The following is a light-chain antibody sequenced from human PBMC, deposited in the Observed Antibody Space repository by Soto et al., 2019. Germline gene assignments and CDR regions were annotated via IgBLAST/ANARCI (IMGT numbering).Light chain of an antibody. CDR3: QQANSLPYT. V-gene: IGKV1-12*01. CDR2: AAS. CDR1: QGIGIY. Sequence: DIQMTQSPTSVSASVGDRVTITCRASQGIGIYLAWYQQKPGKAPKLLIYAASTLQSGVPSRFRGSGSGTDFTLTISSLQPEDFATYFCQQANSLPYTFGQGTKLEIK. J-gene: IGKJ2*01.